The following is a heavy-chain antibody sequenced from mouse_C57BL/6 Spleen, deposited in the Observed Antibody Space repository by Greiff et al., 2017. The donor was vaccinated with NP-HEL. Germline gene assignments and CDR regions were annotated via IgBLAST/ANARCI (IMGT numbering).Heavy chain of an antibody. CDR2: ISSGSSTI. Sequence: EVKLVESGGGLVKPGGSLKLSCAASGFTFSDYGMHWVRQAPEKGLEWVAYISSGSSTIYYADTVKGRFTISRDNAKHTLFLQMTSLRSEDTAMYYCARPEYYGSSPFAYWGQGTLVTVSA. D-gene: IGHD1-1*01. CDR3: ARPEYYGSSPFAY. CDR1: GFTFSDYG. J-gene: IGHJ3*01. V-gene: IGHV5-17*01.